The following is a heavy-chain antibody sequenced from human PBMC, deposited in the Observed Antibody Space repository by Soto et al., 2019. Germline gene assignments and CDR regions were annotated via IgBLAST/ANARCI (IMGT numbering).Heavy chain of an antibody. CDR2: IHYSGST. D-gene: IGHD3-10*01. J-gene: IGHJ4*02. V-gene: IGHV4-39*01. CDR1: GGSISSSGYF. CDR3: ARTLGYYYGSGSYNYFDY. Sequence: PSETLSLTCTVSGGSISSSGYFWGWIRQTPGEGLEWLGSIHYSGSTYNNPSLKSRVTISVDTSKNQFSLKLSSVTAADTAVYYCARTLGYYYGSGSYNYFDYWGQGTLVTVSS.